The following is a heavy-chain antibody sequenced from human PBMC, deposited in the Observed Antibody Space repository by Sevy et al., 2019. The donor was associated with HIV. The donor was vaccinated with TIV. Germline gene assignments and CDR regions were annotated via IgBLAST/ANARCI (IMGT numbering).Heavy chain of an antibody. D-gene: IGHD2-15*01. CDR2: ISGSGGST. Sequence: GGCLRLSCAASGFTFSSYAMSWVRQAPGKGLERVSAISGSGGSTYYADSVKGRFTISRYNSKNTLYLQMNSLRAEDTAVYYCPLAGLEGSPGLVVVVAAIPDAFDIWGQGTMVFVSS. J-gene: IGHJ3*02. CDR1: GFTFSSYA. V-gene: IGHV3-23*01. CDR3: PLAGLEGSPGLVVVVAAIPDAFDI.